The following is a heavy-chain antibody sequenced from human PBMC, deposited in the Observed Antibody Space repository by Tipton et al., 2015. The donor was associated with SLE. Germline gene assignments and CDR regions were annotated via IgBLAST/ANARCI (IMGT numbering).Heavy chain of an antibody. J-gene: IGHJ3*02. CDR3: ARVWLNNAFDI. D-gene: IGHD2/OR15-2a*01. CDR1: GGSVSSSSKY. V-gene: IGHV4-39*07. Sequence: PGLVKPSDTLSLTCTVSGGSVSSSSKYWAWIRQPPGKGLEWIGRIYTSGATDDNPSLKSRVTMSVDMSKNQIFLKMTSVTAADSAVYFCARVWLNNAFDIWGQGTRVTVSS. CDR2: IYTSGAT.